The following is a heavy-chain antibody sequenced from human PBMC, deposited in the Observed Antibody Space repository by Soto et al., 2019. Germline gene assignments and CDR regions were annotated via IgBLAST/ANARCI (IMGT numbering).Heavy chain of an antibody. V-gene: IGHV6-1*01. Sequence: PSQTLSLTCAISGDSVSSNSAAWNWIRQSPSRGLEWLGRTYYRSKWYNDYAVSVKSRITINPDTSKNQFSLQLNSVTPEDTAVYYCARDTLWETPSGSGNMAFFDYWGQGTLVTVSS. CDR3: ARDTLWETPSGSGNMAFFDY. D-gene: IGHD3-10*01. CDR1: GDSVSSNSAA. J-gene: IGHJ4*02. CDR2: TYYRSKWYN.